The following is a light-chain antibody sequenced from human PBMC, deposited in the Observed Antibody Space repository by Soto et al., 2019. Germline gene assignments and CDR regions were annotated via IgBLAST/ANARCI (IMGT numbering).Light chain of an antibody. CDR1: QDISVY. Sequence: DIQMTQSPSSLSASVGDRVTITCRASQDISVYLAWYQQKPGKVPKLLIYSASTLQTGVPSRFSGSGSGTDFTLTISRLQPEDVATYYCQQYSTAPLTFGQGTRLEIK. CDR3: QQYSTAPLT. J-gene: IGKJ5*01. V-gene: IGKV1-27*01. CDR2: SAS.